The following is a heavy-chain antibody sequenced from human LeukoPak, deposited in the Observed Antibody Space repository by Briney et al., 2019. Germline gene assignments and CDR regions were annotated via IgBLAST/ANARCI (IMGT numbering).Heavy chain of an antibody. D-gene: IGHD2-15*01. J-gene: IGHJ4*02. CDR2: IYSGGST. V-gene: IGHV3-66*01. CDR1: GFTVSSTY. CDR3: ARGGSSID. Sequence: GGSPRLSCAASGFTVSSTYMIWVREAPGKGLEWVSLIYSGGSTNYADSAKGRFTISRDNSKNTWYLQMNRLRAEDTAVYYCARGGSSIDWGQGTLVTVSS.